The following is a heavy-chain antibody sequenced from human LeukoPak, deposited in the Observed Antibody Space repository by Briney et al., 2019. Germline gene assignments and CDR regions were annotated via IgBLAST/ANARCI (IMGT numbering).Heavy chain of an antibody. J-gene: IGHJ4*02. D-gene: IGHD4-23*01. Sequence: GASLKVSCKASGYTFTGYYMHWVRQAPGQGLEWMGWINPNSGGTYYAQKCQGRVTMTSDTSISSAYMELSRLRSDDRAVYYCARDLYGGTSATFDYWGQGTLVTVSS. CDR3: ARDLYGGTSATFDY. V-gene: IGHV1-2*02. CDR2: INPNSGGT. CDR1: GYTFTGYY.